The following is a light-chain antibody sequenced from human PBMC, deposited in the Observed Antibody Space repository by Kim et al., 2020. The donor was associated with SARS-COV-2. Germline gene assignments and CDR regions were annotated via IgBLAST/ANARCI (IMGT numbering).Light chain of an antibody. CDR2: DEN. CDR1: SLRTYY. J-gene: IGLJ1*01. Sequence: ALGRTVKTTAPGDSLRTYYASWYKQKPGQAPVLVIYDENNRRSGIPDRFSASCSGNTASLTITGSQTEDEADYYCNSRDTSGNSYFFGTGTKVTVL. CDR3: NSRDTSGNSYF. V-gene: IGLV3-19*01.